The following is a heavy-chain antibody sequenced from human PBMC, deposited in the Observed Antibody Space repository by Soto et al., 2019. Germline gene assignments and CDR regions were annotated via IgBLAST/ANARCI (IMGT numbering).Heavy chain of an antibody. CDR2: IWYDGSNK. D-gene: IGHD4-17*01. CDR3: ARFDGDYVSEQPVYYYYYGMDV. V-gene: IGHV3-33*01. Sequence: GGSLRLSCAASGFTFSSYGMHWVRQAPGKGLEWVAVIWYDGSNKYYADSVKGRFTISRDNSKNTLYLQMNSLRAEDTAVYYCARFDGDYVSEQPVYYYYYGMDVWGQGTTVTVSS. CDR1: GFTFSSYG. J-gene: IGHJ6*02.